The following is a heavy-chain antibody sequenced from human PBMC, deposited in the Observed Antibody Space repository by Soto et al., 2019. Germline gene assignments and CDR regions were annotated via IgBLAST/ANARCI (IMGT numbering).Heavy chain of an antibody. V-gene: IGHV3-33*01. Sequence: QVQLVESGGGVVQPGGSLRLSCAASGFTFSSHGMHWVRQAPGKGLEWVAVIWFDGSRKYYADSVKGRFTISRDDSQSTLYLQMNSLRAEDTAVYYCTRYYGDLFAFDIWGQGTMVTVSS. CDR3: TRYYGDLFAFDI. D-gene: IGHD4-17*01. CDR2: IWFDGSRK. J-gene: IGHJ3*02. CDR1: GFTFSSHG.